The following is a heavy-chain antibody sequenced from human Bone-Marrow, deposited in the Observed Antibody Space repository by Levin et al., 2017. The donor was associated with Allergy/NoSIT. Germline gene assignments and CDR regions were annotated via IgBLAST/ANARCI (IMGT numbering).Heavy chain of an antibody. D-gene: IGHD3-16*01. CDR3: AKDWDYGYTSPAIDY. V-gene: IGHV3-30*18. CDR1: GFTFSSSG. J-gene: IGHJ4*02. Sequence: GGSLRLSCAASGFTFSSSGMHWVRQAPGKGLEWVAVISFDGSNKLSAGSVKGRFTISRDNSKNTLYLQMDSVRIDDTAVYYCAKDWDYGYTSPAIDYWGQGTLVTVSA. CDR2: ISFDGSNK.